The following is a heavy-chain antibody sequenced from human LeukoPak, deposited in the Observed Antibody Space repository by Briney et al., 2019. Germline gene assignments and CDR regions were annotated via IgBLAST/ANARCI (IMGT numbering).Heavy chain of an antibody. CDR1: GFTFSNYS. CDR2: ISGSGGST. CDR3: AKDGPQVVTLAYE. D-gene: IGHD2-21*02. Sequence: PGGSPRLSCAGSGFTFSNYSINWVRQAPGKGLEWVSAISGSGGSTYYADSVKGRFTISRDNSKNTLYLQMNSLRAEDTAVYYCAKDGPQVVTLAYEWGQGTLVTVSS. V-gene: IGHV3-23*01. J-gene: IGHJ4*02.